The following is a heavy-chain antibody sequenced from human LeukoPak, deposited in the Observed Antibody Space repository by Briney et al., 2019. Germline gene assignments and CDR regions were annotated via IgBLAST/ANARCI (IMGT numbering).Heavy chain of an antibody. V-gene: IGHV3-23*01. CDR1: GFTFSSYA. D-gene: IGHD5-18*01. CDR3: ATRYSYGYWEFDY. Sequence: PGGSLRLSCAASGFTFSSYAMSWVRQAPGKGLEWVSAISGSGGSTYYADSVKGRFTISRDNSKNTLYLRMNSLRAEDTAVYYCATRYSYGYWEFDYWGQGTLVTVSS. J-gene: IGHJ4*02. CDR2: ISGSGGST.